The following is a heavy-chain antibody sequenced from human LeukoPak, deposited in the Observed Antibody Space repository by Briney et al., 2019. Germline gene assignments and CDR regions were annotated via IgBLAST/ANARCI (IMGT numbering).Heavy chain of an antibody. Sequence: SETLSLTCTVSGGSVSDYFWSWIRQPPGKGLEWVAYIRSTGSTNYNPSLKSRLMISLDTSKSQVSLKLSSVTAADTAVYYCARHNQVTVTTSSYTYPMDVWGQGTTVSVPS. V-gene: IGHV4-59*08. CDR2: IRSTGST. J-gene: IGHJ6*02. CDR3: ARHNQVTVTTSSYTYPMDV. D-gene: IGHD4-11*01. CDR1: GGSVSDYF.